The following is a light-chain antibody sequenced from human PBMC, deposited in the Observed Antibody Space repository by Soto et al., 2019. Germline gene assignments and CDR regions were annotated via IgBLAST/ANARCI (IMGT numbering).Light chain of an antibody. CDR2: GAS. V-gene: IGKV3-15*01. J-gene: IGKJ2*01. CDR1: RSVSSN. Sequence: DMVMTQSPATLSVSPGERATLSCRASRSVSSNLAWYQLKPGQAPRLLIYGASTRATGIPARFSGSGSGAEFTLTISGLQSEDFAVYYCQQYNKWPYTFGQGTNLEIK. CDR3: QQYNKWPYT.